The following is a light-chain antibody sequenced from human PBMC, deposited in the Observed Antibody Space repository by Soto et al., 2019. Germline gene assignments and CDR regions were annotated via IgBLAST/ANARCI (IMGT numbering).Light chain of an antibody. V-gene: IGKV3-11*01. CDR1: QSVSSY. Sequence: EIVLTQSPATLSLSPGERATLSCRASQSVSSYLAWYQQKPDQAPRLLIYDASNRATGIPARFSGSGSGTDFTLTISSLEPEDFAVYYCQQRSNWPLTFGAGTKVEIK. J-gene: IGKJ4*01. CDR3: QQRSNWPLT. CDR2: DAS.